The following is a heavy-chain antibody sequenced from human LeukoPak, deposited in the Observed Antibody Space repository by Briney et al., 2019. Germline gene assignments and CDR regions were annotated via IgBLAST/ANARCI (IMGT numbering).Heavy chain of an antibody. J-gene: IGHJ4*02. CDR3: ARGATYYYGSGSSQFDY. D-gene: IGHD3-10*01. CDR2: ISHDGSNK. Sequence: GGSLRLSCAASGFTFSSYAMHWVRQAPGKGLEWVAVISHDGSNKYYTDSVKGRFTISRDNSKNTLYLQMNSLRAEDTAVYYCARGATYYYGSGSSQFDYWGQGTLVTVSS. CDR1: GFTFSSYA. V-gene: IGHV3-30*04.